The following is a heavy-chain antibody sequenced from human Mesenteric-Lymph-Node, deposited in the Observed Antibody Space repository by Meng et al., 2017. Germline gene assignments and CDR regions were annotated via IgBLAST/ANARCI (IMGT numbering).Heavy chain of an antibody. CDR2: ISGDGSST. CDR1: GYTFSSYW. Sequence: EVQLVESGGGFIQPGESLRLSCAASGYTFSSYWMSWVRQTPEKGLVWISHISGDGSSTSYADSVKGRFTISRDNAKNTLYLQMNSLRVEDTAVYYCTRNQWGPHLWGRGTLVTVSS. J-gene: IGHJ2*01. V-gene: IGHV3-74*01. CDR3: TRNQWGPHL. D-gene: IGHD1-26*01.